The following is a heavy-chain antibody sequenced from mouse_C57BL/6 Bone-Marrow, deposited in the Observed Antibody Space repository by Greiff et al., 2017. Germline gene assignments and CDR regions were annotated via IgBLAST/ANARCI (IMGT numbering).Heavy chain of an antibody. CDR3: ARGYYGSSRLAY. V-gene: IGHV1-4*01. CDR1: GYTFTSYT. Sequence: QVQLQQSGAELARPGASVKMSCKASGYTFTSYTMHWVKQRPGQGLEWIGYINPSSGYTKYNQKFKDKATLTADKSSSTAYMQLSSLTSEDSAVYYGARGYYGSSRLAYWSEGTLVTVSA. CDR2: INPSSGYT. J-gene: IGHJ3*01. D-gene: IGHD1-1*01.